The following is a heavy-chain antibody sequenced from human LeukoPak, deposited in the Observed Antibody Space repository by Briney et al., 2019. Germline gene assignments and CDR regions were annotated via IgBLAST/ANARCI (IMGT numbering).Heavy chain of an antibody. V-gene: IGHV4-4*09. CDR1: GASMSSNY. D-gene: IGHD6-19*01. CDR2: IYHSGNT. J-gene: IGHJ5*02. CDR3: AGTRREAVAGRCGA. Sequence: SETLSLTCNVSGASMSSNYWSWIRQPPGKGLEWIGYIYHSGNTNYSPSLESRFTMSVDESKNQFSLRVNFVSAADTAVYYCAGTRREAVAGRCGAWGQGTLVTVSS.